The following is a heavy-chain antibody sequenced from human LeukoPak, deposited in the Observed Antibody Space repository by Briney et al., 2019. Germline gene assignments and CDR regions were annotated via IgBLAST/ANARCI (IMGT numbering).Heavy chain of an antibody. V-gene: IGHV3-7*01. J-gene: IGHJ4*02. CDR2: IKPDGSAQ. D-gene: IGHD3-10*01. CDR1: GFTFSNSW. Sequence: GGSLRLSCAASGFTFSNSWMSWVRHAPGKGLEWVATIKPDGSAQYYVDSVKGRFTISRDNAKNSLYLQMNSLRAEDTAVYYCARGDSMVRGSRATVLGRWGQGTLVTVSS. CDR3: ARGDSMVRGSRATVLGR.